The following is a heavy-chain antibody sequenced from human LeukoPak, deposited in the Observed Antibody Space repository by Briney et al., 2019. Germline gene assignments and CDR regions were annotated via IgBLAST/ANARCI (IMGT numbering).Heavy chain of an antibody. V-gene: IGHV3-11*01. J-gene: IGHJ4*02. Sequence: GGSLRLSCAASGFTVSSNYMSWVRQAPGKGLEWVSYISGSGNTKYYADSVKGRFTSSRDNAKNSLYLQMSSLRAEDTAVYYCARERGSSNTNYFDSWGQGTLVTVSS. CDR1: GFTVSSNY. D-gene: IGHD6-6*01. CDR3: ARERGSSNTNYFDS. CDR2: ISGSGNTK.